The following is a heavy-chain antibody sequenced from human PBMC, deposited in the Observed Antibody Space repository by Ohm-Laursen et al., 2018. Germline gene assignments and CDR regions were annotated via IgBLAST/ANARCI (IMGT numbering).Heavy chain of an antibody. J-gene: IGHJ3*02. CDR2: FFYSEST. V-gene: IGHV4-39*01. Sequence: PGTLSLTCTVFGGSVISSSSYWGWIRQPPGKGLEWIGNFFYSESTYSNPSLKSRVTLSADTSKNQFSLKLNSVTVADTAVYYCARHISRRDGYNWNAFDIWGQGTMVTVSS. CDR1: GGSVISSSSY. CDR3: ARHISRRDGYNWNAFDI. D-gene: IGHD5-24*01.